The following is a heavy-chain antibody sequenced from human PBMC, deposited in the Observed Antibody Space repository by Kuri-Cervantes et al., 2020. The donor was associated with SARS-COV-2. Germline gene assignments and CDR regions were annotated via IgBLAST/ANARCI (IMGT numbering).Heavy chain of an antibody. D-gene: IGHD6-6*01. CDR2: ISNSGDT. CDR1: GGPFTGHNY. Sequence: ESLKISCAVYGGPFTGHNYWTWIRQPPGKDLEWIGEISNSGDTTYNPSLKSRVTVSVDTSKKEFSLSLTSLTAADTAVYFCARGTNIGAGARFSRSSRWFDPWGQGTLVTVSS. V-gene: IGHV4-34*01. CDR3: ARGTNIGAGARFSRSSRWFDP. J-gene: IGHJ5*02.